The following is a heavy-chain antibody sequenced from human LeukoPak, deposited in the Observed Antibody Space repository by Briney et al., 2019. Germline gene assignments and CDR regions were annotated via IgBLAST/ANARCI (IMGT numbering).Heavy chain of an antibody. CDR1: DGSFSGYY. D-gene: IGHD3-3*01. V-gene: IGHV4-34*01. J-gene: IGHJ6*03. CDR3: ARGSGEYDFWSGYLSQVYYYYMDV. CDR2: INHSGST. Sequence: SETLSLTCAIYDGSFSGYYWSWIRQPPGKGLEWIGEINHSGSTNYNPSLKSRVTISVDTSKNQFSLKLSSVTAADTAVYYCARGSGEYDFWSGYLSQVYYYYMDVWGKGTTVTVSS.